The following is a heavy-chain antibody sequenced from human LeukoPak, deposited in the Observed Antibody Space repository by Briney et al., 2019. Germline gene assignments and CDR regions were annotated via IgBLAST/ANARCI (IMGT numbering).Heavy chain of an antibody. CDR2: ISHSGGT. CDR1: GGSFSGSY. CDR3: ATEASMFQFGDPRCSDP. J-gene: IGHJ5*02. Sequence: PSETLSLTCAVYGGSFSGSYWSWIRQPPGKGLEWIGEISHSGGTEYNTSFKSRVTISVDKSNNKTSLKLTSVPAADTAVYYCATEASMFQFGDPRCSDPWGEGTLVTVSS. D-gene: IGHD3-10*02. V-gene: IGHV4-34*01.